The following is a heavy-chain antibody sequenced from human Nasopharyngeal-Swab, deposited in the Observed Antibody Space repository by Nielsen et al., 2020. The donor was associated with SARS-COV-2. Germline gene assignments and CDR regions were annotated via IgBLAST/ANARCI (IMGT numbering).Heavy chain of an antibody. J-gene: IGHJ6*02. Sequence: ASVKVSCKVSGYTLTELSMHWVRQAPGKGLEWMGGFDPEDGETIYAQKFQGRVTMTEDTSTDTAYMELSSLRSEDTAVYYCARERRIVATILSDYYYGMDVWGQGTTVTVSS. V-gene: IGHV1-24*01. CDR2: FDPEDGET. CDR1: GYTLTELS. CDR3: ARERRIVATILSDYYYGMDV. D-gene: IGHD5-12*01.